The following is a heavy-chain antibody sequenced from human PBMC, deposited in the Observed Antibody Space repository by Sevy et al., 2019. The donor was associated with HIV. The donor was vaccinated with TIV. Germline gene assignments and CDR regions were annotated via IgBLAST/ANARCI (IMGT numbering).Heavy chain of an antibody. Sequence: SETLSLTCSVSGGSVSSSSYYWGWIHQPPGQGLEWIGSVYYSGDTHYNPSLKSRVTVSVDTSRNQFSLRLTSVTAADTAVYSCARTLYYYESSGYYSFDYWGQGILVTVSS. CDR2: VYYSGDT. CDR3: ARTLYYYESSGYYSFDY. D-gene: IGHD3-22*01. CDR1: GGSVSSSSYY. J-gene: IGHJ4*02. V-gene: IGHV4-39*01.